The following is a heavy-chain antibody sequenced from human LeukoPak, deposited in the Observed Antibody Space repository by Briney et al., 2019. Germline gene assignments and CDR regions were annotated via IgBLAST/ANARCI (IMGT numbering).Heavy chain of an antibody. Sequence: GGPLRLSCVASGSGFSFNTYNMIWVRQAPGKGLGWVSSISSSSTYIYYADSVKGQFTISRDNAKNSLYLQMNSLRAEDTAIYYCARDGGYRFDPWGQGTLVTVSS. D-gene: IGHD3-16*01. CDR2: ISSSSTYI. CDR1: GSGFSFNTYN. CDR3: ARDGGYRFDP. V-gene: IGHV3-21*01. J-gene: IGHJ5*02.